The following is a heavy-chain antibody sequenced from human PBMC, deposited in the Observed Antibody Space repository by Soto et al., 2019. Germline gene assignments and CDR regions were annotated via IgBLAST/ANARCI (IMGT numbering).Heavy chain of an antibody. CDR2: IYDGGRT. D-gene: IGHD2-21*01. CDR1: GGSISTVDYW. CDR3: ARGPSVDKVDS. J-gene: IGHJ4*02. V-gene: IGHV4-30-4*01. Sequence: QVQLQESGPGLVKPSQTLSLTCTVSGGSISTVDYWWSWIRQSPDMGLEWIGHIYDGGRTYNNPSIESRVTMSVDTSKSQRSRTLSSVSAADTAVYYCARGPSVDKVDSWGQGTLVSVSS.